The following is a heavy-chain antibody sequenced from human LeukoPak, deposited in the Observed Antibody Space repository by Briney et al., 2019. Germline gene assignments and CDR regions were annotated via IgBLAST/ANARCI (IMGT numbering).Heavy chain of an antibody. CDR2: IYYSGST. Sequence: SETLSLTCTVSGGSIGSSSYYWGWIRQPPGKGLEWIGSIYYSGSTYYNPSLKSRVTISVDTSKNQFSLKLSSVTAADTAVYYCARQLEYSSASGFDYWGQGTLVTVSS. CDR3: ARQLEYSSASGFDY. V-gene: IGHV4-39*01. D-gene: IGHD6-6*01. CDR1: GGSIGSSSYY. J-gene: IGHJ4*02.